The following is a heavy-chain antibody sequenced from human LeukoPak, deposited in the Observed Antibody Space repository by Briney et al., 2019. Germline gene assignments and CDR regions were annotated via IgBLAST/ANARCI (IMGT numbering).Heavy chain of an antibody. V-gene: IGHV1-18*01. CDR1: VYTFTSYG. D-gene: IGHD5-18*01. J-gene: IGHJ4*02. Sequence: GASVNVSFKASVYTFTSYGISWVGQAPGQGLEWMGWISAYNGNTNYAQKLQGRVTMTTDTSTSTAYMELRSLRSDDTAVYYCARVNTAMVDYYFDYWGQGTLVTVSS. CDR2: ISAYNGNT. CDR3: ARVNTAMVDYYFDY.